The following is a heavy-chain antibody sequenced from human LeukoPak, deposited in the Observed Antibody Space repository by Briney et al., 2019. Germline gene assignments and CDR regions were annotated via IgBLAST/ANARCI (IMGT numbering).Heavy chain of an antibody. CDR3: ARETFVDTAMVRGYYFDY. V-gene: IGHV1-46*01. Sequence: ASVKVSCKASGYTFTSYYMHWVRQAPGQGLEWMGIINPSGGSTSYAQKFQGRVTMTRDTSTSTVYVELSSLRSEDTAVYYCARETFVDTAMVRGYYFDYWGQGTLATVSS. D-gene: IGHD5-18*01. CDR1: GYTFTSYY. J-gene: IGHJ4*02. CDR2: INPSGGST.